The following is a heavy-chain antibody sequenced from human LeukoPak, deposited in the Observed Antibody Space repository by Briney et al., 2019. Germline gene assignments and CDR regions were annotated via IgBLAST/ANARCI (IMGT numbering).Heavy chain of an antibody. V-gene: IGHV3-30*18. Sequence: GGSLRLSCAASGFTFSSYGMHWVRQAPGKGLEWVAVISYDGSNKCYADSVKGRFTISRDNSKNTLYLQMNSLRAEDTAVYYCAKVAPTSYYYDSSGYEREFDYWGQGTLVTVSS. CDR2: ISYDGSNK. CDR1: GFTFSSYG. CDR3: AKVAPTSYYYDSSGYEREFDY. J-gene: IGHJ4*02. D-gene: IGHD3-22*01.